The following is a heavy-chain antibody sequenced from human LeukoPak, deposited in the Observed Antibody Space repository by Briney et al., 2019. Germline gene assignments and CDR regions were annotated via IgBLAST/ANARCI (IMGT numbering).Heavy chain of an antibody. J-gene: IGHJ4*02. CDR3: GRAFPPLRTSSAGDL. D-gene: IGHD3-16*01. Sequence: GGFLRLSCSASGFTFSDYEMNWVRQAPGKGLEWVSSISGLSSYTYYGESVKGRFSISRDNAKNSLYLQMNSLGAEDTATYYCGRAFPPLRTSSAGDLWGQGILVTVSS. CDR2: ISGLSSYT. CDR1: GFTFSDYE. V-gene: IGHV3-21*01.